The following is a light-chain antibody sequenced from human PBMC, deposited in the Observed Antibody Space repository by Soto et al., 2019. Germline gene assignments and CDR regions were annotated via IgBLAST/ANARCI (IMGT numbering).Light chain of an antibody. V-gene: IGLV2-14*03. CDR1: SSDIGGFDY. J-gene: IGLJ3*02. CDR2: DVN. CDR3: SSYSSGNNILV. Sequence: QSALTQPASVSGSPGQSITISCSGTSSDIGGFDYVSWYQQHPGKVPKLLIYDVNHRPTGASIRFSGSKSGNTASLTISGLQAEDEADYYCSSYSSGNNILVFGGGTKLTVL.